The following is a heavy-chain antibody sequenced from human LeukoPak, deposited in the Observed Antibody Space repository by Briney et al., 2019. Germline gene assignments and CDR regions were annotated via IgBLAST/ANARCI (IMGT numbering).Heavy chain of an antibody. J-gene: IGHJ4*02. Sequence: ASVKVSCTASGYTFTSYDINWVRQATGQGLEWMGWTNPNSGSTNYAQKFQGRVTMTRDTSISTAYMELSRLRSDDTAVYYCARADDSTIDYWGQGTLVTVSS. CDR2: TNPNSGST. CDR1: GYTFTSYD. CDR3: ARADDSTIDY. D-gene: IGHD3-9*01. V-gene: IGHV1-2*02.